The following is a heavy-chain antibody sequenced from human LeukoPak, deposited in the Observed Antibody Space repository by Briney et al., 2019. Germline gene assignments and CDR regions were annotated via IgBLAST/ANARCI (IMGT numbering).Heavy chain of an antibody. Sequence: GGSLRLSCAASGFTVSTYYMTWVRQAPGKGLECVSVIYSGGSTYYADSVKGRFTVSRDNSKNTLYLQMNSLRAEDTAVYYCARGLGYCTSTTCLLPFDYWGQGTLVTVSS. D-gene: IGHD2-2*01. J-gene: IGHJ4*02. V-gene: IGHV3-53*01. CDR2: IYSGGST. CDR1: GFTVSTYY. CDR3: ARGLGYCTSTTCLLPFDY.